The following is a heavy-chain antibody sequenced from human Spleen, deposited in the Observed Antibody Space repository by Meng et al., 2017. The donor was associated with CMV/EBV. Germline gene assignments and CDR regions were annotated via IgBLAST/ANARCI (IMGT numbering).Heavy chain of an antibody. D-gene: IGHD6-6*01. Sequence: GESLKISCAASGFTFSSYWMSWVRQAPGKGLEWVANIKQDGSEKYYVDSVKGRFTISRDNAKNSLYLQMNSLRAEDTAVYYCARARAARHFDYWGQGTLVTVSS. CDR3: ARARAARHFDY. CDR1: GFTFSSYW. CDR2: IKQDGSEK. V-gene: IGHV3-7*01. J-gene: IGHJ4*02.